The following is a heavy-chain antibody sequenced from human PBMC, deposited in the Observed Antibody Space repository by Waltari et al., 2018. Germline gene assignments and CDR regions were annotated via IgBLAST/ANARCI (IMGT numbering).Heavy chain of an antibody. CDR1: GGPIRSYY. D-gene: IGHD3-3*01. CDR2: IYYSGST. V-gene: IGHV4-59*01. Sequence: QVQLQESGPGLVTPSETLSLTCTVPGGPIRSYYWSWIRQPPGTGVEWIGYIYYSGSTNYNPSLKSRVTISVDTSKNQFSLKLSSVTAADTAVYYCAKSPRTDFWSGYLIPPDYYYYYMDVWGKGTTVTVSS. J-gene: IGHJ6*03. CDR3: AKSPRTDFWSGYLIPPDYYYYYMDV.